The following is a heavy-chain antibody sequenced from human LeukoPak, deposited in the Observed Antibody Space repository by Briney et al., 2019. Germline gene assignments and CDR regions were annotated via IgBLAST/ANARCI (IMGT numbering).Heavy chain of an antibody. Sequence: PSETLSLTCAVSGYSISSDYYWGWIRQPPGKGLEWIGSIYHSGSTYYNPSLKSRVTISADTSKNQFSLKLSSVTAADTAVYYCATEVGQWLVRTWGQGTLVTVSS. D-gene: IGHD6-19*01. CDR3: ATEVGQWLVRT. CDR2: IYHSGST. V-gene: IGHV4-38-2*01. CDR1: GYSISSDYY. J-gene: IGHJ5*02.